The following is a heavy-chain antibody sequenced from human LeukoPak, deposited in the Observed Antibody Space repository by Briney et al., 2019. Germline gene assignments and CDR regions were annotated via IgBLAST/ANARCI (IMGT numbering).Heavy chain of an antibody. CDR2: IYYSGST. V-gene: IGHV4-59*08. CDR3: ARWYYDSSGKNWFDP. J-gene: IGHJ5*02. Sequence: SETLSLTCSVSGVPISRYYWSGLPQPPGKSLEGIGYIYYSGSTNYNPSPKSRVTISVDTSKNQFSLKLSSVTAADTAVYYCARWYYDSSGKNWFDPWGQGTLVTVSS. CDR1: GVPISRYY. D-gene: IGHD3-22*01.